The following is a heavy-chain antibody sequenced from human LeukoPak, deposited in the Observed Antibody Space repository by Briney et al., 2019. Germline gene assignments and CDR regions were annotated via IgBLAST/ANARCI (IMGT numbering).Heavy chain of an antibody. V-gene: IGHV1-2*02. CDR1: GGTFSSYA. J-gene: IGHJ4*02. CDR2: INPNSGGT. Sequence: EASVKVSCKASGGTFSSYAISWVRQAPGQGLEWMGWINPNSGGTNYAQKFQGRVTMTRDTSISTAYMELSRLRSDDTAVYYCARTKTYYFGSGSYYRDYWGQGTLVTVSS. D-gene: IGHD3-10*01. CDR3: ARTKTYYFGSGSYYRDY.